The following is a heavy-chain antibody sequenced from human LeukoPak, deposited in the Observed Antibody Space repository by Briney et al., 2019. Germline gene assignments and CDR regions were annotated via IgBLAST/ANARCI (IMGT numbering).Heavy chain of an antibody. Sequence: PGGSLRLSCAVSGFTFSGYWMGWVRQAPGKGLEWVANIKQDGSEKHYVDSLEGRFTISRDNAKNSLYLQMNSLRVEDTAVYYCARVRYGAYLDYWGQGTLVSVSS. V-gene: IGHV3-7*05. CDR1: GFTFSGYW. J-gene: IGHJ4*02. CDR2: IKQDGSEK. CDR3: ARVRYGAYLDY. D-gene: IGHD4-17*01.